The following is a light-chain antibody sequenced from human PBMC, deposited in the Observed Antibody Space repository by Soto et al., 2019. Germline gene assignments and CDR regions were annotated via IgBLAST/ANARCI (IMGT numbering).Light chain of an antibody. J-gene: IGLJ2*01. V-gene: IGLV2-14*03. CDR3: SSYTTSTTLI. CDR1: SSDVGRYKL. Sequence: QSALTQPASVSGSPGQSITISCTGTSSDVGRYKLVSWYQQHPGKAPKLMIYDVTNRPSGDSNRFSGSKSGNTASLTISGLQAEDEADYYCSSYTTSTTLIFGGGTKLTVL. CDR2: DVT.